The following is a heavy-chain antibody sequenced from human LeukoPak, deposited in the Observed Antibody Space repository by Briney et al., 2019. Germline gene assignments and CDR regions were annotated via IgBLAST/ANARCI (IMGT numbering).Heavy chain of an antibody. CDR1: GFTFSSYA. CDR2: ISYDGSNK. CDR3: ARDHFYYDFWSGYPGY. Sequence: GRSLRLSCAASGFTFSSYAMHWVRQAPGKGLEWVAVISYDGSNKYYADSVKGRFTISRDNSKNTLYLQMNSLRAEDTAVYYCARDHFYYDFWSGYPGYWGQGTLVTVSS. J-gene: IGHJ4*02. V-gene: IGHV3-30*01. D-gene: IGHD3-3*01.